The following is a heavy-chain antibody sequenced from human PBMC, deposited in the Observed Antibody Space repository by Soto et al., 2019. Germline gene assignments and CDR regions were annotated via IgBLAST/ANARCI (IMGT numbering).Heavy chain of an antibody. D-gene: IGHD3-3*01. CDR1: GFTFSSYA. CDR3: AKDQGYDFWSGYGRGGYMDV. CDR2: ISGSGGST. V-gene: IGHV3-23*01. Sequence: SGGSLRLSCAASGFTFSSYAMSWVRQAPGKGLEWVSAISGSGGSTYYADSVKGRFTISRDNSKNTLYLQMNSLRAEDTAVYYCAKDQGYDFWSGYGRGGYMDVWGKGTTVTVSS. J-gene: IGHJ6*03.